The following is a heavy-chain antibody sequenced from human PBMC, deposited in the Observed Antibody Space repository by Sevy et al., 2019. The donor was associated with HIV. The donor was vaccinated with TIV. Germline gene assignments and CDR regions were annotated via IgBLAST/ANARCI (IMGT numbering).Heavy chain of an antibody. CDR3: ARLSVYYYDSDGYYTTGNAFDI. CDR1: GFDVSSTY. D-gene: IGHD3-22*01. Sequence: GGSLRLSCAATGFDVSSTYMSWVRQGPGKGLEWVSIIYRGENTHYTDSVKGRFPISRDNSNNKHFLKMNSLEAEDTAVYYCARLSVYYYDSDGYYTTGNAFDIWGQGTMVTVSS. CDR2: IYRGENT. J-gene: IGHJ3*02. V-gene: IGHV3-53*01.